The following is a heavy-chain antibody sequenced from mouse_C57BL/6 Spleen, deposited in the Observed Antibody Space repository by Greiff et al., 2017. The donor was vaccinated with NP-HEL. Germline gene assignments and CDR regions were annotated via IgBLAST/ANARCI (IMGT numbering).Heavy chain of an antibody. CDR1: GFTFSSYA. J-gene: IGHJ3*01. CDR3: ARDGGRFAY. CDR2: ISDGGSYT. Sequence: EVQGVESGGGLVKPGGSLKLSCAASGFTFSSYAMSWVRQTPEKRLEWVATISDGGSYTYYPDNVKGRFTISRDNAKNNLYLQLSHLKSEDTAMYYCARDGGRFAYWGQGTLVTVSA. V-gene: IGHV5-4*01.